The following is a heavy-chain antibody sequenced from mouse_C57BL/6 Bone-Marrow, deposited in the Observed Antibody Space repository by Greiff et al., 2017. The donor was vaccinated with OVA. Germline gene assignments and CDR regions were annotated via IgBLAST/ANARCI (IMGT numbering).Heavy chain of an antibody. CDR3: ARSKLYWYYAMDY. Sequence: VQVVESGAELVKPGASVKISCKASGYAFSSYWMNWVKQRPGKGLEWIGQIYPGDGDTNYNGKFKGKATLTADKSSSTAYMQLSSLTSEDSAVYFCARSKLYWYYAMDYWGQGTSVTVSS. CDR1: GYAFSSYW. D-gene: IGHD2-3*01. CDR2: IYPGDGDT. V-gene: IGHV1-80*01. J-gene: IGHJ4*01.